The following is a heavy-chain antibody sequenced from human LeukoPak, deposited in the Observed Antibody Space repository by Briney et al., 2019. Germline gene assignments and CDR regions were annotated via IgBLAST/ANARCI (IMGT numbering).Heavy chain of an antibody. Sequence: GGSLRLSCAASGFTFSSYAMHWVRQAPGKGLEWVAVISYDGSNKYYADSVKGRFTISRDNSKNTLYLQMNSLRAEDTAVYYCARDPALLWFGELQFYYYGMDVWGQGTTVTVSS. V-gene: IGHV3-30*04. CDR3: ARDPALLWFGELQFYYYGMDV. CDR2: ISYDGSNK. J-gene: IGHJ6*02. D-gene: IGHD3-10*01. CDR1: GFTFSSYA.